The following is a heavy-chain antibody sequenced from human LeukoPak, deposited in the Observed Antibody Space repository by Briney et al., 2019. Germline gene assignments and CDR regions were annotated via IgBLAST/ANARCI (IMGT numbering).Heavy chain of an antibody. CDR3: ARSVGAGWNFDY. Sequence: GGSLRLSCTASGFTFSTYSMSCVRQAPGKGLEWVSSISSSSSYIYYADSVKGRFTISRDNAKNSLYLQMNSLRDEDTAVYYCARSVGAGWNFDYWGQGNLVTVFS. V-gene: IGHV3-21*01. D-gene: IGHD1-26*01. CDR1: GFTFSTYS. CDR2: ISSSSSYI. J-gene: IGHJ4*02.